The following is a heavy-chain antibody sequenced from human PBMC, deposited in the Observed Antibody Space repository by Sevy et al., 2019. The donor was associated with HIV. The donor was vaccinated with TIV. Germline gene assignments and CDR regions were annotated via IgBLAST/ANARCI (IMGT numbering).Heavy chain of an antibody. CDR3: ARSGTTGTSLGY. Sequence: SETLSLTCAVYGGSFSGYYWSWIRQPPGKGLEWIGEINHSGSTNYNPSLKSRVTISVDTSKNQFSLKLSSVTAADTAVYYCARSGTTGTSLGYWGQGTLVTSPQ. CDR1: GGSFSGYY. CDR2: INHSGST. J-gene: IGHJ4*02. D-gene: IGHD1-1*01. V-gene: IGHV4-34*01.